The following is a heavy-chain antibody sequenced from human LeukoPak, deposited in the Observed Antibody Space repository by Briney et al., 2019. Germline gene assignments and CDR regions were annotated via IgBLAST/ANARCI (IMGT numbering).Heavy chain of an antibody. CDR2: ISSSSSYI. CDR3: AKHYCSSTSCYSVY. J-gene: IGHJ4*02. V-gene: IGHV3-21*04. D-gene: IGHD2-2*02. CDR1: GFTFSSYS. Sequence: GGSLRLSCAAFGFTFSSYSMNWVRQAPGKGLEWVSSISSSSSYIYYADSVKGRFTISRDNSKNTLYLQMNSLRAEDTAVYYCAKHYCSSTSCYSVYWGQGTLVTVSS.